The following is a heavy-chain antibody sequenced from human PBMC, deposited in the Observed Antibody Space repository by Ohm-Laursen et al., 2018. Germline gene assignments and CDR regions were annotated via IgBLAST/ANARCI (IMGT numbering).Heavy chain of an antibody. D-gene: IGHD3-10*01. CDR3: ARRGDKGRSFDY. Sequence: SETLSLTCSVSGGSISTYYWNWIRQPPGKGLEWIGYIYYSGSTNYNPSLKSRVTISIDTSKNQFSLKLSSVTAADTAVYYCARRGDKGRSFDYWGQGTLVTVSS. CDR1: GGSISTYY. J-gene: IGHJ4*02. CDR2: IYYSGST. V-gene: IGHV4-59*08.